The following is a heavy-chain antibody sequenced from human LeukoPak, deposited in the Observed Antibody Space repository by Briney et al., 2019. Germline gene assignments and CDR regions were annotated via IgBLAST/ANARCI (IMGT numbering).Heavy chain of an antibody. CDR3: ARDLVIFGVANYYGMDV. D-gene: IGHD3-3*01. Sequence: GGSLRLSCAASGFTFSSYGMHWVRQAPGKGLEWVAVIWYDGSNKYYADSVKGRFTISRDNSKNTLYLQMNSLRAEDTAVYYCARDLVIFGVANYYGMDVWGQGTTVTVSS. J-gene: IGHJ6*02. CDR1: GFTFSSYG. CDR2: IWYDGSNK. V-gene: IGHV3-33*08.